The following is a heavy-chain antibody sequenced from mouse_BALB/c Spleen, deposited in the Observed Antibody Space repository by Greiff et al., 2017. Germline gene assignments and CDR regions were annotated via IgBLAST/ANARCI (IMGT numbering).Heavy chain of an antibody. CDR2: INPSTGYT. J-gene: IGHJ1*01. CDR3: ARSWWYFDV. Sequence: VQLQQSGAELAKPGASVKMSCKASGYTFTSYWMHWVKQRPGQGLEWIGYINPSTGYTEYNQKFKDKATLTADKSSSTAYMQLSSLTSEDSAVYYCARSWWYFDVWGAGTTVTVSS. V-gene: IGHV1-7*01. CDR1: GYTFTSYW.